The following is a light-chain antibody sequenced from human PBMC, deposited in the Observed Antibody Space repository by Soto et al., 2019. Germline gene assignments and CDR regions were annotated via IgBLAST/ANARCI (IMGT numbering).Light chain of an antibody. CDR3: QHYNSYSIT. CDR1: QSISSW. V-gene: IGKV1-5*03. Sequence: DIQMTQSPSTLSASVGDRVTITCRASQSISSWLAWYQQKPGKAPKLLIYKASSLESGVPSRFSGSGSGTEFTLTISSLQPDDFATYYCQHYNSYSITFGQGTRLXIK. CDR2: KAS. J-gene: IGKJ5*01.